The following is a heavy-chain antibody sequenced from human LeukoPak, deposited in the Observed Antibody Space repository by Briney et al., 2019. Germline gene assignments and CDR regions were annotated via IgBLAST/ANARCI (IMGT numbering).Heavy chain of an antibody. V-gene: IGHV1-18*01. Sequence: ASVKVSCKASGYTFTSYGISWVRQAPGQGLEWMGWISAYNGNTNYAQKLQGRVTMTTDTSTSTAYMELRSLRSDDTAVYYCARDPPQAGGGSGSYYKGTSYVDYWGQGTLVTVSS. CDR2: ISAYNGNT. J-gene: IGHJ4*02. CDR3: ARDPPQAGGGSGSYYKGTSYVDY. D-gene: IGHD3-10*01. CDR1: GYTFTSYG.